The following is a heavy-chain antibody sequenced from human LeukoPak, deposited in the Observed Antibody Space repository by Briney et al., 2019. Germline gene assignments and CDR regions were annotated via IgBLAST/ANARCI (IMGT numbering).Heavy chain of an antibody. D-gene: IGHD4-17*01. V-gene: IGHV1-2*02. J-gene: IGHJ5*02. CDR1: GYRFRDYY. CDR2: INPNSGGT. Sequence: ASVKVSCKASGYRFRDYYMHWVRQAPGQGLEWMGWINPNSGGTMYAQKFQGRVAMTRDTSINTAYMELSRLTSDDTAVCYCARDGDDNGDYVLGWFDPWGQGTLVTVSS. CDR3: ARDGDDNGDYVLGWFDP.